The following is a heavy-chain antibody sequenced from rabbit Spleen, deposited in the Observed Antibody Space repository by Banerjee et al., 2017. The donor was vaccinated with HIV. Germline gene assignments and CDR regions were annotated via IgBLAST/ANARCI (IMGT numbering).Heavy chain of an antibody. J-gene: IGHJ2*01. CDR2: IDTSDGDT. V-gene: IGHV1S45*01. CDR3: ARNYVNAFDP. D-gene: IGHD1-1*01. Sequence: QEQLVESGGGLVQPGASLTLTCTVSGFSFSSNWICWVRQAPGKGLEWIACIDTSDGDTDYASWPKGRFTISKASSTTVTLQMTSLTAADTATYFCARNYVNAFDPWGPGTLVTVS. CDR1: GFSFSSNW.